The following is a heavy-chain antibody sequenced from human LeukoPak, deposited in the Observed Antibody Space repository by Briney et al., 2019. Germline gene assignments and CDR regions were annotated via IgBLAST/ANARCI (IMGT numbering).Heavy chain of an antibody. Sequence: PGGSLRLSCAASRFYFTSFAMAWVRQAPGKGLEWVSAISGSSETTYYTESVKGRLIISRDNSNQILSLQMNSLRADDTAVYYCAKFGGDFWSGFDTINGMDVWGQGSVVNV. CDR3: AKFGGDFWSGFDTINGMDV. CDR1: RFYFTSFA. V-gene: IGHV3-23*01. CDR2: ISGSSETT. D-gene: IGHD3-3*01. J-gene: IGHJ6*02.